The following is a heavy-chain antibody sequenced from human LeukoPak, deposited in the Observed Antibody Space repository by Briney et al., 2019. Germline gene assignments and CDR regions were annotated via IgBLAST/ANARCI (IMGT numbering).Heavy chain of an antibody. V-gene: IGHV5-51*01. Sequence: GESLKISCKGSGYSFTGYWIGWVRQMPGKGLEWMGIIYPGDSDTRYSPSFQGQVTISADKSISTAYLQWSSLKASDTAMYYCARPRRGYYRDDYYYYYMDVWGKGTTVTVSS. J-gene: IGHJ6*03. CDR3: ARPRRGYYRDDYYYYYMDV. CDR2: IYPGDSDT. D-gene: IGHD3-3*01. CDR1: GYSFTGYW.